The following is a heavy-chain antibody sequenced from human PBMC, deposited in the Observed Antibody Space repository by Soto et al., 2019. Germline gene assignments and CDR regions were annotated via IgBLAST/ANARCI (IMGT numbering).Heavy chain of an antibody. CDR2: INPNSGGT. CDR1: GYTFTGYY. V-gene: IGHV1-2*02. J-gene: IGHJ6*02. D-gene: IGHD3-3*01. Sequence: ASVKVACKASGYTFTGYYMHWVRQAPGQGLEWMGWINPNSGGTNYAQKFQGRVTMTMDTSISTAYMELSRLRSDDTAVYYCRPIRAYYDFWSGYSNYYYYGMDVWGQGTTVT. CDR3: RPIRAYYDFWSGYSNYYYYGMDV.